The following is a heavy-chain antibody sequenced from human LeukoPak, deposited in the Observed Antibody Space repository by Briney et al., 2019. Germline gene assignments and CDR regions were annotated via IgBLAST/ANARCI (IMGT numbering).Heavy chain of an antibody. V-gene: IGHV3-30*03. J-gene: IGHJ4*02. CDR2: ISYDGSNK. CDR3: ASSLPRYSSSCYLFNY. Sequence: GRSLRLSCAASGFTFSSYGMHWVRQAPGKGLEWVAVISYDGSNKYYADSEKGRFTISRDNSKNTLYLQMNSLRAEDTAVYYCASSLPRYSSSCYLFNYWGQGTPVTVSS. CDR1: GFTFSSYG. D-gene: IGHD6-13*01.